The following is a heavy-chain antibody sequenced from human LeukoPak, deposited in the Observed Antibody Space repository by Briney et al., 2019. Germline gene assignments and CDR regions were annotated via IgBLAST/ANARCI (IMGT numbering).Heavy chain of an antibody. CDR3: ARVPSWKGYMDV. CDR1: GFIFSSHS. J-gene: IGHJ6*03. CDR2: ISYSSSYI. D-gene: IGHD1-1*01. V-gene: IGHV3-21*04. Sequence: GGSLRLSCAASGFIFSSHSMSWVRQAPGKGLEWVSSISYSSSYIKYADLVKGRISISRDNAKNSLYLQMSSLRAEDTAVYYCARVPSWKGYMDVWGKGTTVTVSS.